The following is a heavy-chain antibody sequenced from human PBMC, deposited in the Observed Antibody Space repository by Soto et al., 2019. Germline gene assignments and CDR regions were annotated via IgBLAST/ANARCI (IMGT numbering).Heavy chain of an antibody. V-gene: IGHV1-2*02. CDR1: GYTFTGYY. Sequence: GASVKVSCKASGYTFTGYYMHWVRQAPGQGLEWMGWINPNSGGTNYAQKFQGRVTMTRDTSISTAYMELSRLRSDDTAVYYCARDPVYYDFWSGYYWGNWFDPWGKRTRVTVSS. D-gene: IGHD3-3*01. J-gene: IGHJ5*02. CDR3: ARDPVYYDFWSGYYWGNWFDP. CDR2: INPNSGGT.